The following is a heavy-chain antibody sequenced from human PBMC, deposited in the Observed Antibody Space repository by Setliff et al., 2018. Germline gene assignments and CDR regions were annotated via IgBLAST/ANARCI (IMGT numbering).Heavy chain of an antibody. CDR1: GGSFSDYY. D-gene: IGHD1-1*01. V-gene: IGHV4-34*01. J-gene: IGHJ3*02. CDR2: INHSGSG. CDR3: RQAVVGRDVFDI. Sequence: SETLSLTCTVYGGSFSDYYWGWIRQPPGKGLEWIAEINHSGSGDYNPSFKGRVTISVDTSKKQFSLTLTSVTAADTALYYCRQAVVGRDVFDIWGQGTMVTVSS.